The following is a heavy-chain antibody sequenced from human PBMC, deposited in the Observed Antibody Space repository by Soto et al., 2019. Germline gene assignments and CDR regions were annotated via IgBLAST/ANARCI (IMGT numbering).Heavy chain of an antibody. Sequence: GASVKVSCKASGGTFSSYAISWVRQAPGQGLEWMGGIIPIFGTANYAQKFQGRVTITADESTSTAYMELSSLRSEDMAVYYCASDSGSRGAFDIWGQGTMVTGSS. D-gene: IGHD1-26*01. V-gene: IGHV1-69*13. J-gene: IGHJ3*02. CDR3: ASDSGSRGAFDI. CDR2: IIPIFGTA. CDR1: GGTFSSYA.